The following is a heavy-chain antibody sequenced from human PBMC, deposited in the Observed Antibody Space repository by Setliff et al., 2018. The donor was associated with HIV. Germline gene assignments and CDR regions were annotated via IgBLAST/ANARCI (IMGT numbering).Heavy chain of an antibody. Sequence: GESLKISCKDSGYSFSNYWIGWVRQIPGKGLEWMGIIYPGDSETRYSPSFQGQVTISADKSIGTAYLQWSSLKASDTAMYYCARQRTSGWYGHDAFDIWGQGTMVTVSS. D-gene: IGHD6-19*01. J-gene: IGHJ3*02. CDR2: IYPGDSET. CDR3: ARQRTSGWYGHDAFDI. CDR1: GYSFSNYW. V-gene: IGHV5-51*01.